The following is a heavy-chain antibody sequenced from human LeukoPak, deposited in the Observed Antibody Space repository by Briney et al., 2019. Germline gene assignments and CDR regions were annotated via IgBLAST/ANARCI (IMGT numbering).Heavy chain of an antibody. J-gene: IGHJ6*02. Sequence: GGSLRLSCAAPGFTFSSYGMHWVRQAPGKGLEWVAVIWYDGSNKYYADSVKGRFTISRDNSKNTLYLQMNSLRAEDTAVYYCARDDYGDNYGMDVWGQGTTVTVSS. D-gene: IGHD4-17*01. CDR1: GFTFSSYG. V-gene: IGHV3-33*01. CDR2: IWYDGSNK. CDR3: ARDDYGDNYGMDV.